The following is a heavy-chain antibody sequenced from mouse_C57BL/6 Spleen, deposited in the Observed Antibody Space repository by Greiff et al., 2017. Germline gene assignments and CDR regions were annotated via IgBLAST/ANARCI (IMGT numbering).Heavy chain of an antibody. CDR1: GFSLSTSGMG. Sequence: SGPGILQSSQTLSLTCSFSGFSLSTSGMGVSWIRQPSGKGLEWLAHIYCDDDKRYNPSLKSRLTISKDTSRTQLFLKITSVDTADTATYYCARSGDYDGYLFAYWGQGTLVTVSA. CDR2: IYCDDDK. J-gene: IGHJ3*01. D-gene: IGHD2-3*01. V-gene: IGHV8-12*01. CDR3: ARSGDYDGYLFAY.